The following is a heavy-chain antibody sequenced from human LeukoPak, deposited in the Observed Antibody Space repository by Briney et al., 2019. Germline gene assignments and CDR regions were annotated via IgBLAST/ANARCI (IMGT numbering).Heavy chain of an antibody. CDR2: INHSGST. J-gene: IGHJ5*02. CDR3: ARHLRGWLQLGDWFDP. V-gene: IGHV4-38-2*02. CDR1: GYSITNGYY. D-gene: IGHD5-24*01. Sequence: SETLSLTCTVSGYSITNGYYWGWIRQPPGKGLEWIGEINHSGSTNYNPSLKSRVTISVDTSKNQFSLKLSSVTAADTAVYYCARHLRGWLQLGDWFDPWGQGTLVTVSS.